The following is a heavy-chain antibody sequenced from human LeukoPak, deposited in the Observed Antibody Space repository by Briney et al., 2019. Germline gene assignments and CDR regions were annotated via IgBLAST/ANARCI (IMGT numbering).Heavy chain of an antibody. CDR2: IRSKVYGGTP. CDR3: SRDQTPYY. J-gene: IGHJ4*02. V-gene: IGHV3-49*04. CDR1: GFTFGDYA. Sequence: PGGSLRLSCITSGFTFGDYAMTWVRQAPGKGLEWVGFIRSKVYGGTPEYAASVKGRFTSSRNDSKGIAYLQMNSLKTEDTAVYYCSRDQTPYYWGQGTLVTVSS.